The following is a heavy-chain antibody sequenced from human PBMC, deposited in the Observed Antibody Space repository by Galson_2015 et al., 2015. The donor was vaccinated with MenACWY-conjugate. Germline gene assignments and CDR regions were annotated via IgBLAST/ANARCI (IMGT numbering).Heavy chain of an antibody. CDR1: GFTIGRYW. J-gene: IGHJ4*02. CDR3: ARDRSGETPINC. D-gene: IGHD4-17*01. CDR2: ITVDATNT. V-gene: IGHV3-74*03. Sequence: SLRLSCAASGFTIGRYWIHWVRQVPGKGLVWISCITVDATNTEFADSVKGRFALSRDNARNTVYLQMNSLTAEDTAVYYCARDRSGETPINCLGQQTLILVSS.